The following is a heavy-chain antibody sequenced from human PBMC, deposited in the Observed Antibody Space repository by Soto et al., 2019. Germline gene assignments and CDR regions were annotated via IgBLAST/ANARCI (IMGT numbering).Heavy chain of an antibody. Sequence: ASVKVSCKASGGTFSSYTISWVRQAPGQGLEWMGRIIPILGIANYAQKFQGRVTITADKSTSTAYMELSSLRSEDTAVYYCARTLGYCSSTSCYAEYFQHWGQGTLVTVSS. CDR2: IIPILGIA. CDR1: GGTFSSYT. CDR3: ARTLGYCSSTSCYAEYFQH. V-gene: IGHV1-69*02. J-gene: IGHJ1*01. D-gene: IGHD2-2*01.